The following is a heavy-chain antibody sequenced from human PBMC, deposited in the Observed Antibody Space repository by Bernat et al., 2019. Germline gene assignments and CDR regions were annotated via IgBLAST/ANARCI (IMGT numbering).Heavy chain of an antibody. CDR1: GGSISSSSYY. CDR3: ARGLTMVRGVIISHSFFDY. V-gene: IGHV4-39*01. Sequence: QLQLQESGPGLVKPSETLSLTCTVSGGSISSSSYYWGWIRQPPGKGLEWIGSIYYSGSTYYNPSLKSRVTISVDTSKNQFSLKLSSVTAADTAVYYCARGLTMVRGVIISHSFFDYWGQGTLVTVSS. J-gene: IGHJ4*02. D-gene: IGHD3-10*01. CDR2: IYYSGST.